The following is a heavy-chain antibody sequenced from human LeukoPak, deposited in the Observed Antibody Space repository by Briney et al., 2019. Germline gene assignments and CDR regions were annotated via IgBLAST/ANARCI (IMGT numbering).Heavy chain of an antibody. CDR3: AKRGVVIRVFLVGFHKEAYYFDS. CDR1: GITLSNYG. J-gene: IGHJ4*02. D-gene: IGHD2-21*01. CDR2: ISGSGGRT. V-gene: IGHV3-23*01. Sequence: PGGSLRLSCAVSGITLSNYGMSWVRQAPGKGLERVAGISGSGGRTDYADSVKGRFIISRDNSKNTLFLQMKSLRAEDTAVYFCAKRGVVIRVFLVGFHKEAYYFDSWGQGALVTVSS.